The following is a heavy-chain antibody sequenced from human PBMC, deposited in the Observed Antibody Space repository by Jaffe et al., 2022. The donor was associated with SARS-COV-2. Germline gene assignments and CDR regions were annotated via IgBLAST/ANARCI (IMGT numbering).Heavy chain of an antibody. J-gene: IGHJ6*03. Sequence: QVQLVESGGGVVQPGRSLRLSCAASGFTFSSYAMHWVRQAPGKGLEWVAVISYDGSNKYYADSVKGRFTISRDNSKNTLYLQMNSLRAEDTAVYYCARDALRVGSGWYSSYYYYYMDVWGKGTTVTVSS. CDR1: GFTFSSYA. D-gene: IGHD6-19*01. CDR2: ISYDGSNK. V-gene: IGHV3-30*04. CDR3: ARDALRVGSGWYSSYYYYYMDV.